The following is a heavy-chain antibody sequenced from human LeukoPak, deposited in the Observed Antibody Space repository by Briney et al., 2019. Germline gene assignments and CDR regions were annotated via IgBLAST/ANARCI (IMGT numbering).Heavy chain of an antibody. CDR1: GYRFTNYW. CDR2: IYPGDSDT. D-gene: IGHD3-22*01. V-gene: IGHV5-51*01. Sequence: GESLQISCKGSGYRFTNYWIGWVRQMPGKGLEWMGIIYPGDSDTRFSPSFQGQVTISADKSIDTAYLQWSSLKASDTAMYYCTRRSLLLGQSMARKDDAFDFWGQGTMVTVSS. J-gene: IGHJ3*01. CDR3: TRRSLLLGQSMARKDDAFDF.